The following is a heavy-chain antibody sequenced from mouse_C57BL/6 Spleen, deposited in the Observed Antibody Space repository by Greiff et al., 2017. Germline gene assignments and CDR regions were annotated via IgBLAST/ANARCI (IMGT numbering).Heavy chain of an antibody. CDR3: ARYDYGAY. CDR2: IAPSDSYT. Sequence: QVQLQQPGAELVMPGASVKLSCKASGYTFTSYWRHWVKQRPGQGLEWIGEIAPSDSYTNYNQKFKGKSTLTVDKPSRPAYLLLSGLPTEASAVSCWARYDYGAYWGQWTLVTVSA. CDR1: GYTFTSYW. V-gene: IGHV1-69*01. D-gene: IGHD2-4*01. J-gene: IGHJ3*01.